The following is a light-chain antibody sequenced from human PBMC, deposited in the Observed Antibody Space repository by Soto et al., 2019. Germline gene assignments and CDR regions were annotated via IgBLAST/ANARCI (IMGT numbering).Light chain of an antibody. CDR1: QSVSSN. CDR2: GAS. CDR3: QQYNNWPPSRT. J-gene: IGKJ1*01. Sequence: EIVMTQSPATLSVSPGERATLSCRASQSVSSNLAWYQQKPGQAPRLLIYGASTRATGIPARFSGSGSGTEFTLTISGLQSEDFAVYYCQQYNNWPPSRTFGQGTKVDIK. V-gene: IGKV3-15*01.